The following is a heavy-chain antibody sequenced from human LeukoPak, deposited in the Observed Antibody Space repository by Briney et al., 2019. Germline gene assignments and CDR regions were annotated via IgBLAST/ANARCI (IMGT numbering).Heavy chain of an antibody. CDR3: AELGITMIGGV. Sequence: GGSLRLSCAASGFMFSTYEMNWVRQAPGKGLEWLSYISYNGRSIYYADSVKGRFTISRDNAKNSLYLQMNSLRVEDTAVYYCAELGITMIGGVWGKGTTVTISS. D-gene: IGHD3-10*02. CDR2: ISYNGRSI. V-gene: IGHV3-48*03. CDR1: GFMFSTYE. J-gene: IGHJ6*04.